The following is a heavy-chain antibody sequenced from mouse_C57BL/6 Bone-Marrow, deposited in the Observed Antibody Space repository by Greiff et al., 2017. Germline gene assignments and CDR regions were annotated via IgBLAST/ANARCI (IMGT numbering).Heavy chain of an antibody. V-gene: IGHV5-9-1*02. D-gene: IGHD1-1*01. CDR2: ISSGGDYI. CDR3: TREPPYYYGSSYGYFDV. CDR1: GFTFSSYA. J-gene: IGHJ1*03. Sequence: EVMLVESGEGLVKPGGSLKLSCAASGFTFSSYAMSWVRQTPEKRLEWVAYISSGGDYIYYADTVKGRFTISRDNARNTLYLQMSSLKSEDTAMYYCTREPPYYYGSSYGYFDVWGTGTTVTVSS.